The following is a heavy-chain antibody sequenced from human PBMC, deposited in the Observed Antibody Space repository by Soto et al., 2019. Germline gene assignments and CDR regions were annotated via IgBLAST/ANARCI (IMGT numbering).Heavy chain of an antibody. J-gene: IGHJ5*02. V-gene: IGHV3-23*01. D-gene: IGHD2-15*01. CDR3: ANVGGSYNSFSWLDP. CDR2: ISGSGGST. Sequence: GRSLRLSCAASRFTLSSYAMSWVRPAPGKGPEWVSGISGSGGSTYYVDSVKGRFTISRDSSKSKLYLQMNSLRAEDTAVYYCANVGGSYNSFSWLDPLDKGTLVTVST. CDR1: RFTLSSYA.